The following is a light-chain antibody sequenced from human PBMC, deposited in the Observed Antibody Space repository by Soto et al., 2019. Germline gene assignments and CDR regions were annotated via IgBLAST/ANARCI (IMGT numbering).Light chain of an antibody. V-gene: IGKV2-30*01. CDR1: ERLVSSDGNTY. J-gene: IGKJ2*01. Sequence: DVVLTQSPLSLPVTLGQPATISCRSSERLVSSDGNTYLDWFQQRPGQSPRRLVYRVSNRDSGVPDRFSGSGSGTDFTLKINRVGPEDVGVYFCMQSTHWPKTFGQGTKLEIK. CDR3: MQSTHWPKT. CDR2: RVS.